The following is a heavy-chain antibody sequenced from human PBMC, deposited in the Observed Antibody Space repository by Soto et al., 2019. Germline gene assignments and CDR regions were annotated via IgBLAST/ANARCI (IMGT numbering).Heavy chain of an antibody. V-gene: IGHV4-39*01. J-gene: IGHJ5*02. Sequence: PSETLSLTCTVSGGSISSSSYYWGWIRQPPGKGLEWIGSIYYSGSTYYNPSLKSRVTISVDTSKNQFSLKLSSVTAADTAVYYCARQIAVAGSTALSPWGQGTLVTVSS. D-gene: IGHD6-19*01. CDR1: GGSISSSSYY. CDR3: ARQIAVAGSTALSP. CDR2: IYYSGST.